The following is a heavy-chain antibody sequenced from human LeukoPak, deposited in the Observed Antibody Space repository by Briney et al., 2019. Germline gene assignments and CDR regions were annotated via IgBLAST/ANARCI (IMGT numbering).Heavy chain of an antibody. CDR1: GYTFTSYA. D-gene: IGHD4/OR15-4a*01. CDR3: ARGLLTTAIVWFDP. Sequence: GASVKVSCKASGYTFTSYAMHWVRQAPGQRLEWMGWINAGNGNTKYSQKLQGRVTMTTDTSTSTAYMELRSLRSDDTAVYYCARGLLTTAIVWFDPWGQGTLVTVSS. V-gene: IGHV1-3*01. CDR2: INAGNGNT. J-gene: IGHJ5*02.